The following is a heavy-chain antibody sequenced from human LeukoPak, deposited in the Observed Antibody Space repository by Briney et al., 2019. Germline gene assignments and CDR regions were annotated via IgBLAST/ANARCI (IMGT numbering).Heavy chain of an antibody. D-gene: IGHD5-18*01. Sequence: QSGGSLRLSCAASGFTVSSNHMSWVRQAPGKGLEWVAAIYSGGSTHYADSVKGRFTVSRNNSKNTLYPQMNSLRAEDTAVYYCARGMIQLWHWGQGTLVTVSS. CDR1: GFTVSSNH. CDR2: IYSGGST. V-gene: IGHV3-53*01. J-gene: IGHJ4*02. CDR3: ARGMIQLWH.